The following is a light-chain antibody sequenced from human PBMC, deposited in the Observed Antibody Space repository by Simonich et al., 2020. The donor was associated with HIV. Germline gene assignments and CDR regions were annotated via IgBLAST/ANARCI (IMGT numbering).Light chain of an antibody. J-gene: IGLJ3*02. V-gene: IGLV2-23*02. CDR1: SSAVGGYNY. Sequence: QSALTQPASVSGSPGQSITISCTGTSSAVGGYNYVSWYQQHPGKAPKLMVYDVSKRPSGVSNRFAGSKSGNTASLTIAGLQAEDEADYYCCSYAGSSTNWVFGGGTKLTVL. CDR2: DVS. CDR3: CSYAGSSTNWV.